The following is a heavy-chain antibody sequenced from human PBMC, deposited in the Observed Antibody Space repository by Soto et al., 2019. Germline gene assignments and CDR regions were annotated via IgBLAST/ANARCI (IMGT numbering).Heavy chain of an antibody. D-gene: IGHD5-12*01. Sequence: QVQLVESGGGVVQPGRPLRLSCAASGLTFSRYAMHWVRQAPGKGLEWVAVIIYDGSNKHYADSVQGRFTISRDNSKNTLYLQMNSLRAEDTAVYYCAAERGNKGYDGHDYWGQGTLVTVSS. J-gene: IGHJ4*02. V-gene: IGHV3-30*04. CDR1: GLTFSRYA. CDR2: IIYDGSNK. CDR3: AAERGNKGYDGHDY.